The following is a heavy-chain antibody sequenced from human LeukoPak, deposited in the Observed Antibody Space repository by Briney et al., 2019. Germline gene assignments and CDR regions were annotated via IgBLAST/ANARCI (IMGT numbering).Heavy chain of an antibody. CDR3: VRGGGSFDS. V-gene: IGHV3-7*04. J-gene: IGHJ4*02. CDR1: GFTFSGFW. CDR2: IKYDGSDK. Sequence: PGGSLRLSCAASGFTFSGFWMRWVRQAPTKGLEWVANIKYDGSDKRCVDSVKGRFTVSRDNANNSLYLQMNSLRAEDTAVYYCVRGGGSFDSWGQGTLVTVSS. D-gene: IGHD3-16*01.